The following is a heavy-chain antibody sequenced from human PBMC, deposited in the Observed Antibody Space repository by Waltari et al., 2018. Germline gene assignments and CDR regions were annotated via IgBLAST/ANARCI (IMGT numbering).Heavy chain of an antibody. D-gene: IGHD6-19*01. Sequence: EAQQVESGGDLVQPGGSLRLSCVVSGFTLSNYWMGWVRQAPGKWLEWVANINKDGTETYYVDSVRGRFTISKDDAKNSVYLQMNSLKVEDTAVYYCIRDYGSPYWGQGTLVTVSS. J-gene: IGHJ4*02. CDR1: GFTLSNYW. V-gene: IGHV3-7*03. CDR3: IRDYGSPY. CDR2: INKDGTET.